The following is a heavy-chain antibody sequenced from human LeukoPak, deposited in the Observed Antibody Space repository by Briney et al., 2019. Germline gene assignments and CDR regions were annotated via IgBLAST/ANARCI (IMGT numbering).Heavy chain of an antibody. V-gene: IGHV4-34*01. D-gene: IGHD2-2*01. CDR2: INHSGST. J-gene: IGHJ5*02. CDR1: GGSFSGYY. CDR3: ARDIVVVPAASNWFDP. Sequence: PSETLSLTCAVYGGSFSGYYWSWIRQPPGKGLEWIGEINHSGSTNYNPSLKRRVTISVDTSKNQFSLKLSSVTAADTAVYYCARDIVVVPAASNWFDPWGQGTLVTVSS.